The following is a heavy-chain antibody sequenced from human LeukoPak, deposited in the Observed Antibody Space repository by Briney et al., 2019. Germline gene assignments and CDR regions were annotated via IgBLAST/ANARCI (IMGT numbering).Heavy chain of an antibody. CDR1: GFTFSSYE. CDR3: ARDGGYYYGSGV. Sequence: GGSLRLSCAASGFTFSSYEMNWVRQAPGKGLEWVSYISSSGGTIYYADSVKGRFTISRDNAKNSLYLQMNSLRAEDTAVYYCARDGGYYYGSGVWGQGTLVTVSS. D-gene: IGHD3-10*01. V-gene: IGHV3-48*03. J-gene: IGHJ4*02. CDR2: ISSSGGTI.